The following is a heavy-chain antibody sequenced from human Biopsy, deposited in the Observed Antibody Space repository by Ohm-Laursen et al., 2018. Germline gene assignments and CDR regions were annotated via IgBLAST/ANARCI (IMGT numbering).Heavy chain of an antibody. V-gene: IGHV3-11*04. CDR3: ARGRTGG. Sequence: SLRLSCTASGFTFGDAWMSWIRQAPGKGLEWVSYINSDASYIYYGVSVRGRFTISRDDAKNSLYLQMNSLRAEDTAVYYCARGRTGGWGQGTLVTVSS. CDR1: GFTFGDAW. J-gene: IGHJ4*02. CDR2: INSDASYI. D-gene: IGHD1/OR15-1a*01.